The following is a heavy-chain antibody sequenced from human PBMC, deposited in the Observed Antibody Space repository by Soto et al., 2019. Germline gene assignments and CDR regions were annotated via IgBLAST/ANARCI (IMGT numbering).Heavy chain of an antibody. CDR3: ARSVAAPGAHIDY. Sequence: SETLSLTCSVSGGSISGSYWSRIRQSPGKGLEWLGYVYYTGSTNYSPSLRSRVSISVDTSKNEFSLRLSSVTAADTAVYFCARSVAAPGAHIDYWGQGTQVTVSS. J-gene: IGHJ4*02. V-gene: IGHV4-59*01. CDR2: VYYTGST. CDR1: GGSISGSY. D-gene: IGHD6-13*01.